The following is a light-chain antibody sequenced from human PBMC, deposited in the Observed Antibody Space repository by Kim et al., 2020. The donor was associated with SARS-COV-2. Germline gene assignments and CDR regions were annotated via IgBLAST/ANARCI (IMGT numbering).Light chain of an antibody. Sequence: LGQTVRITCQGDSLRSYYASWYQQKPGQAPVLVIYGKNNRPSGIPDRFSGSSSGNTASLTITGAQAEDEADYYCNSRDSSGNFVVFGGGTQLTVL. CDR1: SLRSYY. V-gene: IGLV3-19*01. CDR3: NSRDSSGNFVV. J-gene: IGLJ2*01. CDR2: GKN.